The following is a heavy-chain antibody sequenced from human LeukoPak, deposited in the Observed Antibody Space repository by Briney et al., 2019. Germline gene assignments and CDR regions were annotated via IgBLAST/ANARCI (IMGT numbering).Heavy chain of an antibody. CDR1: GFTFSTYA. CDR2: INTGGGST. V-gene: IGHV3-23*01. D-gene: IGHD3-22*01. CDR3: ARDPRYYDMSY. Sequence: PGGSLRLSCAASGFTFSTYAMSWVRQAPGKGLEWVSSINTGGGSTYYADSVKGRFTISRDNSKNTLYLQMNSLRAEDTAVYYCARDPRYYDMSYWGQGTLVTVSS. J-gene: IGHJ4*02.